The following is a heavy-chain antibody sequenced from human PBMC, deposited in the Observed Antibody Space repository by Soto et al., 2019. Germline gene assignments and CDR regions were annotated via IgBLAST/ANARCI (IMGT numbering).Heavy chain of an antibody. J-gene: IGHJ4*02. CDR3: ARDLTRESTTDYLDI. CDR2: ISSSGRKI. V-gene: IGHV3-21*02. D-gene: IGHD1-1*01. Sequence: EVLLVQSGGGLARPGGSLRLSCGASGFTFSAYSMNWVRQAPGKGLEWVSAISSSGRKIYYADSVKGRFTISRDNAKNSLYLHMNGLTHATTAVYYCARDLTRESTTDYLDIWSQGSLVTVSS. CDR1: GFTFSAYS.